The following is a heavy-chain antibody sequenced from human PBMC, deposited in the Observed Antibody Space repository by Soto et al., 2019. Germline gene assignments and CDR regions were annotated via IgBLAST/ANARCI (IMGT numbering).Heavy chain of an antibody. V-gene: IGHV4-34*01. D-gene: IGHD1-26*01. J-gene: IGHJ4*02. Sequence: NPXETLSLPCAVYGGSFSGYYWSWIRQPPGKGLEWIGEINHSGSTNYNPPLKSRVTISVDTSKNQFSLKLSSVTAADTAVYYCARAPLGATVPLFDYWGQGTLVTVSS. CDR3: ARAPLGATVPLFDY. CDR2: INHSGST. CDR1: GGSFSGYY.